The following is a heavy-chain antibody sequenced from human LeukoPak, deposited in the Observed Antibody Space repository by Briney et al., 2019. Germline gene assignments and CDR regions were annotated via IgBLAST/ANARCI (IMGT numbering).Heavy chain of an antibody. CDR1: GDPITSSSYY. Sequence: SETLCLTCTVSGDPITSSSYYWAWIRQPPGKGLEWIGSMFYTGTTYYNPALKSRVTISIDTSKNQFSLKLSSVAAADTAVYYCARKGFSSYFFPTSQYNWFDPWGHGTLVTVSS. V-gene: IGHV4-39*01. CDR3: ARKGFSSYFFPTSQYNWFDP. CDR2: MFYTGTT. D-gene: IGHD3-22*01. J-gene: IGHJ5*02.